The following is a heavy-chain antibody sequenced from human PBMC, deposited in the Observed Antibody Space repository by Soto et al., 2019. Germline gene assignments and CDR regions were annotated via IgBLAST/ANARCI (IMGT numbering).Heavy chain of an antibody. CDR2: INWNSGSI. CDR1: GFTFDDYA. J-gene: IGHJ1*01. V-gene: IGHV3-9*01. Sequence: LSCAASGFTFDDYAMHWVRQVPGKGLEWVSGINWNSGSIGYGDSVKGRFAISRDNAKNSLHLQMNSLSAEDTAFYYCVKDESINWYSGHFRHWGQGTLVTVSS. CDR3: VKDESINWYSGHFRH. D-gene: IGHD6-13*01.